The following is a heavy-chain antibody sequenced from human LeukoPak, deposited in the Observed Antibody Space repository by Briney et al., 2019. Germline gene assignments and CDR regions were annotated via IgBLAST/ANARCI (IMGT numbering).Heavy chain of an antibody. D-gene: IGHD2/OR15-2a*01. J-gene: IGHJ3*02. CDR2: IYHSVST. CDR1: GYSISSDYY. V-gene: IGHV4-38-2*02. CDR3: ASTFRLLDAFYT. Sequence: PSETLSLTCTVSGYSISSDYYWVWIRQPPGKGLEWIGSIYHSVSTYYHPSLKSRVTISVDTSKNQFSLKLSSVTAADTAAYYCASTFRLLDAFYTWGQGTMVTASS.